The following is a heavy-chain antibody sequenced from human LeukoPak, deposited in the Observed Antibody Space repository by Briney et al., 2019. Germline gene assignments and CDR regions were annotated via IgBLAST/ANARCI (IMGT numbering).Heavy chain of an antibody. D-gene: IGHD2-2*01. CDR2: ISGSGGST. CDR3: AKDYYCSSTSCHARAFDI. CDR1: GFTFSGYA. V-gene: IGHV3-23*01. Sequence: PGGSLRLSCAASGFTFSGYAISWVRQAPGQGLEWVSAISGSGGSTSYADSVKGRFTISRDNSKNTLYLQMNSLRAEDTAVYYCAKDYYCSSTSCHARAFDIWGQGTMVTVSS. J-gene: IGHJ3*02.